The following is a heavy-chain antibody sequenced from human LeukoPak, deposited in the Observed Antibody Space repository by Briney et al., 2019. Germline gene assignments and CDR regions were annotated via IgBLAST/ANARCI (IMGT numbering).Heavy chain of an antibody. D-gene: IGHD3-22*01. CDR2: IWYDGSNK. CDR1: GFSFSSFG. Sequence: GGSLRLSCAASGFSFSSFGMHWVRQAPGKGLEWVAVIWYDGSNKCYTDSVKGRFTISRDNAKNSLYLQMNSLRAEDTAVYYCARANTYYYDSSGYSAFDIWGQGTMVTVSS. J-gene: IGHJ3*02. V-gene: IGHV3-33*01. CDR3: ARANTYYYDSSGYSAFDI.